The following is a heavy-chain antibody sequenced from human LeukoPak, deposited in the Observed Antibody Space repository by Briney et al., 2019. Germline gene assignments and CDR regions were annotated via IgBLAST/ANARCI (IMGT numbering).Heavy chain of an antibody. V-gene: IGHV3-7*01. CDR2: IKQDGSEK. Sequence: GGSLRLSRAASGFTFSSYRMNWVRQAPGKGLEWVANIKQDGSEKYYVDSVKGRFTISRDNAKNSLFLQMNSLRAEDTAVYYCARDTRTFDYWGQGTLVTVSS. CDR3: ARDTRTFDY. D-gene: IGHD1-26*01. CDR1: GFTFSSYR. J-gene: IGHJ4*02.